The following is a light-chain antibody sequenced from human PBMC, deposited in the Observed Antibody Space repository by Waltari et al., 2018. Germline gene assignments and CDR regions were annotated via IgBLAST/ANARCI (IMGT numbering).Light chain of an antibody. CDR2: AAS. Sequence: IQVTQSPYFLSESVEDRVTITCRARQGISSYLAWYQQKPVKAPKLLIYAASTLQSGVPSRFSGSGSVTEFTLTISSLQPEDFATYYCQQLNSYLTFGGGTKVEIK. CDR3: QQLNSYLT. CDR1: QGISSY. V-gene: IGKV1-9*01. J-gene: IGKJ4*01.